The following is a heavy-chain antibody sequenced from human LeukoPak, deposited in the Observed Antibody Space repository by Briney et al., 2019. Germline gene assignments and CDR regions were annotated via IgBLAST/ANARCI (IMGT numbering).Heavy chain of an antibody. J-gene: IGHJ4*02. CDR2: IWYDGSNK. D-gene: IGHD3-22*01. Sequence: GRSLRLSCAASGFTFSSYGMHWVRQAPGKGLEWVAVIWYDGSNKYYADSVKGRFTISRDNSKNTLYLQMNSLRAEDTAVYYCAKRGYYDSPFDYWGQGTLVTVSS. CDR3: AKRGYYDSPFDY. V-gene: IGHV3-33*06. CDR1: GFTFSSYG.